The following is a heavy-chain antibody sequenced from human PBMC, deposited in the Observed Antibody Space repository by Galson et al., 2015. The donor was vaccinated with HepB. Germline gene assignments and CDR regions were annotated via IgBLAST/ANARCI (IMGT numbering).Heavy chain of an antibody. CDR2: ISSTGTTM. V-gene: IGHV3-48*02. J-gene: IGHJ2*01. Sequence: SLRLSCAASGFTFSSYTMNWVRQAPGKGLESVSYISSTGTTMYYADSAKGRFTISRDNAQNSLYLQMNNLRDEDTAVYYCARVYFGSGSSSAYWYFDLWGRGALVTVSS. CDR3: ARVYFGSGSSSAYWYFDL. CDR1: GFTFSSYT. D-gene: IGHD3-10*01.